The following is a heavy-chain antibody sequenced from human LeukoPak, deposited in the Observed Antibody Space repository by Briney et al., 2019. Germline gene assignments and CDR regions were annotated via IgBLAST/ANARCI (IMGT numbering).Heavy chain of an antibody. J-gene: IGHJ3*02. CDR3: ARVGEQRLLEWLLWYAFDI. Sequence: SETLSLTCAVSGGSISSSNWWSWVRQPPGKGLEWIGEIYHSGSTNYNPSLKSRVTISVDKSKNQFSLKLSSVTAADTAVYYCARVGEQRLLEWLLWYAFDIWGQGTMVTVSS. V-gene: IGHV4-4*02. D-gene: IGHD3-3*01. CDR2: IYHSGST. CDR1: GGSISSSNW.